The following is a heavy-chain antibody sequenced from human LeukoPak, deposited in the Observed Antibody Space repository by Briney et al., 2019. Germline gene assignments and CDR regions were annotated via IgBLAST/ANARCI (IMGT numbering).Heavy chain of an antibody. J-gene: IGHJ6*02. CDR1: GYTFTSYD. V-gene: IGHV1-8*01. Sequence: ASVKVSCKASGYTFTSYDINWVRQATGQGLEWMGWMNPNSGNTGYAQKFQGRVTMTRNTSISTAYMELSSLRSEDTAVYYCARGFHYGPGDYYGMDVWGQGTTVTVSS. D-gene: IGHD3-16*01. CDR2: MNPNSGNT. CDR3: ARGFHYGPGDYYGMDV.